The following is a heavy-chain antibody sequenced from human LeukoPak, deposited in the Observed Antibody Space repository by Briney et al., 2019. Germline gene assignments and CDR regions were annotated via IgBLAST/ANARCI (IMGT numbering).Heavy chain of an antibody. CDR2: IYSGGST. V-gene: IGHV3-53*01. Sequence: GGSLRLSCAASGFTVSSHYISWVRQAPGKGLEWVSCIYSGGSTYYADSVKGRFTISRDNSKNTVFLQMNSLGAEDTAMYYCARGGWTYGRYYYFDYWGQGSLVTVSS. CDR1: GFTVSSHY. D-gene: IGHD1-26*01. J-gene: IGHJ4*02. CDR3: ARGGWTYGRYYYFDY.